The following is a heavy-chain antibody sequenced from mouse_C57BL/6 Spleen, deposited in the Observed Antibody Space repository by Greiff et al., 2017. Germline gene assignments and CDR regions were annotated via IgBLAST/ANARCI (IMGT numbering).Heavy chain of an antibody. CDR2: INPNYGTT. V-gene: IGHV1-39*01. CDR3: ARSQYDYDHCYFDG. Sequence: VQLQQSGPELVKPGASVKLSCKASGYSFTDYNMNWVKQSTGKSLEWIGVINPNYGTTSYTQKFKGKATLTVDKSSSTAYMQLTSLTSEDSAVYYCARSQYDYDHCYFDGWGQGTTVTVSS. CDR1: GYSFTDYN. D-gene: IGHD2-4*01. J-gene: IGHJ2*01.